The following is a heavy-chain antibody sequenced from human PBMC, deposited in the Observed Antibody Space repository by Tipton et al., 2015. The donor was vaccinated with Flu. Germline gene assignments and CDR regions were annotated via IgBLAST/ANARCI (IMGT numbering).Heavy chain of an antibody. Sequence: TLSLTCTVSGGSISSSSYYWGWIRQPPGKGLEWIGSIYYSGSTYYTPSLKSRVTISVDTSKNQFSLKLTSVTAADTAVYYCASGISGWYVDWGQGTLVTVTS. CDR2: IYYSGST. D-gene: IGHD6-19*01. J-gene: IGHJ4*02. CDR3: ASGISGWYVD. CDR1: GGSISSSSYY. V-gene: IGHV4-39*07.